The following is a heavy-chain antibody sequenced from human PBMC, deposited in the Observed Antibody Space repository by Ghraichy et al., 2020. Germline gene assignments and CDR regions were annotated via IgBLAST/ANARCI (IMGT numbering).Heavy chain of an antibody. D-gene: IGHD2-21*02. CDR2: INHSGST. J-gene: IGHJ4*02. CDR1: GGSFSGYY. Sequence: SETLSLTCAVYGGSFSGYYWRWIRQPPGKGLEWIGEINHSGSTNYNPSLKSRVTISVDTSKNQFSLKLSSVTAADTAVYYCARGGAYIVVVTAIALVTFDFWGQGTRVTVSS. V-gene: IGHV4-34*01. CDR3: ARGGAYIVVVTAIALVTFDF.